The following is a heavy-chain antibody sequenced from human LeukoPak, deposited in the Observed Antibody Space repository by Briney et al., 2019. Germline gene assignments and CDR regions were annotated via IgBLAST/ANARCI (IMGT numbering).Heavy chain of an antibody. D-gene: IGHD1-1*01. V-gene: IGHV6-1*01. Sequence: SQTLSLTCAISGDSVSSSSAAWSWIRQSPSRGLEWLGRTYYRSKWFNDYAVSVKSRITINPDTSKNQFSLQLNSMTPEDTAVYYCTREGSEGYLFDYWGQGTLVTVSS. CDR3: TREGSEGYLFDY. J-gene: IGHJ4*02. CDR1: GDSVSSSSAA. CDR2: TYYRSKWFN.